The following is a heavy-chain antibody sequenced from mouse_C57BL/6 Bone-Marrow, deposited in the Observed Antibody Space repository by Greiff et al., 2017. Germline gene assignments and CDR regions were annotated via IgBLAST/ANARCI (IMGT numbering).Heavy chain of an antibody. J-gene: IGHJ3*01. V-gene: IGHV1-61*01. CDR3: ARFYYYGSSRGAFAY. CDR2: IYPSDSET. CDR1: GYTFPSYW. D-gene: IGHD1-1*01. Sequence: QVQLQQPGAELVRPGSSVKLSCKASGYTFPSYWMDWVKQRPGQGLEWIGNIYPSDSETHYNQKFKDKATLTVDKSSSTAYMQLSSLTSEDSAVYYCARFYYYGSSRGAFAYWGQGTLVTVSA.